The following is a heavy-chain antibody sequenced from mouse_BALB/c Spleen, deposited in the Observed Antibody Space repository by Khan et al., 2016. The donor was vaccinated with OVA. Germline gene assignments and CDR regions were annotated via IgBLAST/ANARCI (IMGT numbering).Heavy chain of an antibody. J-gene: IGHJ4*01. CDR1: GYSITSEYA. CDR3: ARSLYYRYGYALDF. Sequence: VQLKESGPGLVKPSQSLSLTCTVTGYSITSEYAWNWIRQFPGNKLEWMGYISSTGSTSYHPSLKSRISITRDTSQNHVFLQVKSVTTEDTATYYCARSLYYRYGYALDFWGRGTSVTVSS. CDR2: ISSTGST. D-gene: IGHD2-2*01. V-gene: IGHV3-2*02.